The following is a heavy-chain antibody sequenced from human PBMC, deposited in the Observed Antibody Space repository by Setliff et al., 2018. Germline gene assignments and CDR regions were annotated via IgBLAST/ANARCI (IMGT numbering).Heavy chain of an antibody. J-gene: IGHJ4*02. CDR3: ARGPRYSGSYYVNY. V-gene: IGHV4-39*01. D-gene: IGHD1-26*01. CDR1: GGSISSSSYY. Sequence: PSETLSLTCTVSGGSISSSSYYWGWIRQPPGKGLEWIGSIYYSGSTYYNLSLKSRVTISVDTSKNQFSLNLSSVTAADTAVYYCARGPRYSGSYYVNYWGQGTLVTVSS. CDR2: IYYSGST.